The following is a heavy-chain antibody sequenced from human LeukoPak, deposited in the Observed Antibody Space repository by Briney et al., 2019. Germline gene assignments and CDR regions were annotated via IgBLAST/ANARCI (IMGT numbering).Heavy chain of an antibody. D-gene: IGHD6-6*01. CDR1: GFTFSSYA. CDR3: ASSDREVSSSSYFDY. J-gene: IGHJ4*02. V-gene: IGHV3-30*04. CDR2: ISYDGSNK. Sequence: GGSLRLSCAASGFTFSSYAMHWVRQAPGKGLEWVAVISYDGSNKYYADSVKGRFTISRANSKNTLYLQMNSLRAEDTAVYYCASSDREVSSSSYFDYWGQGTLVTVSS.